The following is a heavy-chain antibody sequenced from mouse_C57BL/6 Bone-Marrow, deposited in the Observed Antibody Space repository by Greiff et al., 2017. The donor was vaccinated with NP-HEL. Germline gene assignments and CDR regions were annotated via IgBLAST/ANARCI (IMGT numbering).Heavy chain of an antibody. CDR1: GFTFSDYY. J-gene: IGHJ3*01. D-gene: IGHD1-1*01. Sequence: EVKLQESGGGLVQPGGSLKLSCAASGFTFSDYYMYWVRQTPEKRLEWVAYISNGGGSTYYPDTVKGRFTISRDNAKNTLYLQMSRLKSEDTAMYYCARQGYYGSSYRAWFAYWGQGTLVTVSA. V-gene: IGHV5-12*01. CDR2: ISNGGGST. CDR3: ARQGYYGSSYRAWFAY.